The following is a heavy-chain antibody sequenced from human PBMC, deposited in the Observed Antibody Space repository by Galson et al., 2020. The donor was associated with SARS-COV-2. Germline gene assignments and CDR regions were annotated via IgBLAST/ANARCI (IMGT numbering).Heavy chain of an antibody. D-gene: IGHD7-27*01. J-gene: IGHJ4*02. V-gene: IGHV4-39*02. CDR2: IYHSGRA. CDR3: ARPTVSPWGFNF. CDR1: NGAISSSRYF. Sequence: SETLSLTCSVSNGAISSSRYFWARIRQSPGKGLEWIGYIYHSGRAYYAPSLQSRVSMFVDSAKNHFSLGLTSVTAADTAVYCCARPTVSPWGFNFWGQGILVTVSS.